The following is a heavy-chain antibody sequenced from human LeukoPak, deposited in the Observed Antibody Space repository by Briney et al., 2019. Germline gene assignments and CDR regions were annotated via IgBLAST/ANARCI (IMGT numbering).Heavy chain of an antibody. V-gene: IGHV3-30*03. CDR1: GFTFSSYG. J-gene: IGHJ4*02. Sequence: GGSLRLSCAASGFTFSSYGMHWVRQAPGKGLEWVAVISYDGSNKYYADSVKGRFTISRDNSKNTLYLQMNSLRAKDTAVYYCARDPLVRGVIPYYFDYWGQGTLVTVSS. CDR2: ISYDGSNK. CDR3: ARDPLVRGVIPYYFDY. D-gene: IGHD3-10*01.